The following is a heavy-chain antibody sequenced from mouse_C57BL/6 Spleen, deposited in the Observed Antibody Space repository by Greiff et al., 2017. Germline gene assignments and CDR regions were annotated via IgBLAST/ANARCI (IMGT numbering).Heavy chain of an antibody. CDR1: GYTFTSYW. CDR3: ARDFGTTVVAQYWYFDV. D-gene: IGHD1-1*01. CDR2: IYPSDSET. Sequence: QVQLQQPGAELVRPGSSVKLSCKASGYTFTSYWMDWVKQRPGQGLEWIGNIYPSDSETHYNQKFKDKATLTVDKSSSTAYMQLSSLTSEDSAVYYGARDFGTTVVAQYWYFDVWGTGTTVTVSS. V-gene: IGHV1-61*01. J-gene: IGHJ1*03.